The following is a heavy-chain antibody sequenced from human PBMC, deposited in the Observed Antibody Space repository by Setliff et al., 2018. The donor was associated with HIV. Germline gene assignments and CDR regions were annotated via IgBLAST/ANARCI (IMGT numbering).Heavy chain of an antibody. D-gene: IGHD3-3*01. Sequence: GASVKVSCKASGYTFTSYGISWVRQAPGQGLEWMGWISAYSGNTNYAQKLQGRVTMTTDTSTSTAYMELRSLRSDDTAVDYCARVAWYYSFWSGLGDAFDIWGQGTMVT. CDR1: GYTFTSYG. CDR2: ISAYSGNT. J-gene: IGHJ3*02. CDR3: ARVAWYYSFWSGLGDAFDI. V-gene: IGHV1-18*01.